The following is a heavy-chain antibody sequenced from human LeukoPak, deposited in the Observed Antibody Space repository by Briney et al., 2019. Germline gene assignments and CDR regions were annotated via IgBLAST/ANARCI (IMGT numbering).Heavy chain of an antibody. V-gene: IGHV3-74*01. Sequence: GGSLRLSCAASGFTFSSYWMHWVRQAPGKGLVWVSRINSDGSSTSYADSVKGRFTISRDNAKNSLFLQMNILRAEDTALYYCARGGWEQLQFDYWGQGILVTVSS. J-gene: IGHJ4*02. D-gene: IGHD1-26*01. CDR2: INSDGSST. CDR3: ARGGWEQLQFDY. CDR1: GFTFSSYW.